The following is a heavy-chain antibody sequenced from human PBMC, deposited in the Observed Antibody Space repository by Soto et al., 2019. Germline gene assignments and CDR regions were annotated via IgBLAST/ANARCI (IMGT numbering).Heavy chain of an antibody. J-gene: IGHJ4*02. CDR3: ARVVAGTNYFDY. V-gene: IGHV1-3*01. D-gene: IGHD6-19*01. CDR2: INAGNGNT. CDR1: GYTFTTYA. Sequence: QVQLVQSGAEVKKPGASVKLSCKPSGYTFTTYAMHWVRQAPGQRLEWMGWINAGNGNTKYSQKFQGRVTITRDTSASTAYMELSSLRSEDTAVYYCARVVAGTNYFDYWGQGAMVTVS.